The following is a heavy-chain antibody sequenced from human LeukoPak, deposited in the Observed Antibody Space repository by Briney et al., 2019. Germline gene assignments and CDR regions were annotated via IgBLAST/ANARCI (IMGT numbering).Heavy chain of an antibody. Sequence: PSETLSLTCAVYGGSFSGYYWSWIRQPPGKGLEWIGEINHSGSTNYNPSLKGRVTISVDTSKNQFSLKLSSVTAADTAVYYCASGLTMVRGVIPHYWGQGTLVTVSS. CDR2: INHSGST. D-gene: IGHD3-10*01. J-gene: IGHJ4*02. CDR3: ASGLTMVRGVIPHY. CDR1: GGSFSGYY. V-gene: IGHV4-34*01.